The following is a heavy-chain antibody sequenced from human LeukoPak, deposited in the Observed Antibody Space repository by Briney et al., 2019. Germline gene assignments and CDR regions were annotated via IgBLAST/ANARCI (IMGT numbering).Heavy chain of an antibody. Sequence: GGSLRLSCAASGFTVSSNYMSWVRQAPGKGLEWVSVIYSGGSTYYADSVKGRFTISRDNSKNTLYLHMNSLRAEDTAVYYCARVSYGYDFYYYYGMDVWGQGTTVTVSS. CDR2: IYSGGST. CDR3: ARVSYGYDFYYYYGMDV. D-gene: IGHD5-18*01. J-gene: IGHJ6*02. V-gene: IGHV3-53*01. CDR1: GFTVSSNY.